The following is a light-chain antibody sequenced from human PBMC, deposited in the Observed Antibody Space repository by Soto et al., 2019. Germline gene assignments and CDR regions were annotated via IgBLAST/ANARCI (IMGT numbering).Light chain of an antibody. CDR1: TSNIGSNT. CDR3: ASWDDSLSSHV. J-gene: IGLJ1*01. V-gene: IGLV1-44*01. CDR2: SND. Sequence: SVLTQPPSASGTPGQRVTISCSGSTSNIGSNTVTWYQQFPGAAPRLLIHSNDQRPSGVPDRFSGSKSGTSASLALSGLQSEDEADYYCASWDDSLSSHVFGGGTKVTVL.